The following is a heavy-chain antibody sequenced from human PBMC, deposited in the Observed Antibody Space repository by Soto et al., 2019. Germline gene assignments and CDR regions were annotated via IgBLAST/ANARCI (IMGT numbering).Heavy chain of an antibody. CDR1: GGSFSGYY. CDR2: INHSGST. D-gene: IGHD2-8*01. J-gene: IGHJ4*02. V-gene: IGHV4-34*01. CDR3: ARGAIYCTNGVCSLNYFDY. Sequence: SETLSLTCAVYGGSFSGYYWSWIRQPPGKGLEWIGEINHSGSTNYNPSLKSRVTISVDTSKNQFSLKLSSVTAADTAVYYCARGAIYCTNGVCSLNYFDYWGQGTLVTVSS.